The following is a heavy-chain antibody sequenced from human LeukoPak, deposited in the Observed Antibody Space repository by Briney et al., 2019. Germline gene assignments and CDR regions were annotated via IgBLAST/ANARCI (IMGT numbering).Heavy chain of an antibody. CDR1: GGSFSGYY. D-gene: IGHD5-12*01. J-gene: IGHJ4*02. CDR3: ARGGIVATISFDY. V-gene: IGHV4-34*01. CDR2: INHSGST. Sequence: SETLSLTCAVYGGSFSGYYWSWIRQPPGKGLEWIGDINHSGSTNYNPSLKSRVTISVDTSKNQFSLKLSSVTAADTAVYYCARGGIVATISFDYWGQGTLLTASS.